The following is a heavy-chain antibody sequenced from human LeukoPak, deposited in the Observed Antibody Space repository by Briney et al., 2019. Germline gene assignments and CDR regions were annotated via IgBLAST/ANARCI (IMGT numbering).Heavy chain of an antibody. V-gene: IGHV3-23*01. Sequence: GGSLRPSCAASGFTFSSYAMSWVRQAPGKGLEWVSAISGSGGSTYYADSVKGRFTISRDNSKNTLYLQMNSLRAEDTAVYYCAKDSEYQLLLIDYWGQGTLVTVSS. D-gene: IGHD2-2*01. CDR3: AKDSEYQLLLIDY. CDR1: GFTFSSYA. CDR2: ISGSGGST. J-gene: IGHJ4*02.